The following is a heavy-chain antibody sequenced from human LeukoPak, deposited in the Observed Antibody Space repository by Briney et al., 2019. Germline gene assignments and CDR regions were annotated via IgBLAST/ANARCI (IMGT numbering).Heavy chain of an antibody. D-gene: IGHD3-16*02. Sequence: SETLSLTCTVSGGSINNYYWSWIRQPPGKGLEWIGYIYYSGSTNYNPSLKSRVTISVDTSKNQFSLKLSSVTAADTAMYYCATAVTGWFDPWGQGTLVTVSS. CDR3: ATAVTGWFDP. CDR1: GGSINNYY. CDR2: IYYSGST. V-gene: IGHV4-59*01. J-gene: IGHJ5*02.